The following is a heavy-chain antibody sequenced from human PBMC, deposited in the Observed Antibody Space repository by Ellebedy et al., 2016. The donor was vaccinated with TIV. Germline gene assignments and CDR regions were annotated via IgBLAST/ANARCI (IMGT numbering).Heavy chain of an antibody. CDR3: AKDRTSGDGYWVFDS. V-gene: IGHV3-7*03. CDR1: GFIFSTYS. J-gene: IGHJ4*02. D-gene: IGHD2-21*02. CDR2: IKEDGSEK. Sequence: GESLKISCAVSGFIFSTYSMSWVRQAPGKGLEWVANIKEDGSEKYYVDSVKGRFTVSRDNSKRTVDLQMRSVRAEDTAVYFCAKDRTSGDGYWVFDSWGQGTMVSVSS.